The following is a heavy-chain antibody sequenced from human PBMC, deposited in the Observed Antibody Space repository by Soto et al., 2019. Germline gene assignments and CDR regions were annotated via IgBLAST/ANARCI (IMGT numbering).Heavy chain of an antibody. J-gene: IGHJ4*02. D-gene: IGHD3-22*01. Sequence: EVQLVESGGGLVQPGGSLRLSCAAYGFTFSTYSMNWVRQAPGKGLEWVSYISRRRSTIFYTDAVKGRFTVSRDNAKNSLYMQMNSLRAEDTAVYYSARPTYYYDSSGPPAYWGQGTLVTVSS. CDR3: ARPTYYYDSSGPPAY. CDR1: GFTFSTYS. V-gene: IGHV3-48*01. CDR2: ISRRRSTI.